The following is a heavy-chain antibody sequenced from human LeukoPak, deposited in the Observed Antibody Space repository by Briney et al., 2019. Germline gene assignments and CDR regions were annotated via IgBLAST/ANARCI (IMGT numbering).Heavy chain of an antibody. D-gene: IGHD2-15*01. CDR2: MSRSDDGT. V-gene: IGHV3-23*01. J-gene: IGHJ4*02. CDR3: AKAPVTSCRGAFCYPFDY. Sequence: GGSLRLSCATSGFSFSSYAMSWVRQAPGKGLEWVSAMSRSDDGTYYAAHVRGRFTISRDTSRSTLYLQMNSLRAEDAAVYYCAKAPVTSCRGAFCYPFDYWGQGTLVTVSS. CDR1: GFSFSSYA.